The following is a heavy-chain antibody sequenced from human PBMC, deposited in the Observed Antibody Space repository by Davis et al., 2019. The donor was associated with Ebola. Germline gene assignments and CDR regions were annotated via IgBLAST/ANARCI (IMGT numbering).Heavy chain of an antibody. CDR3: ARVNMVQGAPFDY. CDR2: INPSGGST. J-gene: IGHJ4*02. Sequence: ASVKVSCKASGGTFSSYAISWVRQAPGQGLEWMGIINPSGGSTSYAQKFQGRVTMTRDTSASTAYMELSSLRSEDTAVYYCARVNMVQGAPFDYWGQGTLVTVSS. CDR1: GGTFSSYA. D-gene: IGHD3-10*01. V-gene: IGHV1-46*01.